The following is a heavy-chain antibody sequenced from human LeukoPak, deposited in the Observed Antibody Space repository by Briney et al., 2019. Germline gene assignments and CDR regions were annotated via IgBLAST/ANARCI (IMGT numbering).Heavy chain of an antibody. CDR1: GGSISSSSYY. CDR2: INYSGNT. D-gene: IGHD2-15*01. CDR3: ARHKTYSSVFDS. Sequence: SETLSLTCTVSGGSISSSSYYWGWIRQPPGKGLEWIGYINYSGNTYYNPSLKSRVTISVDTSKNQFSLTLTPVTAADTAVYYCARHKTYSSVFDSWGQGTLVTVSS. J-gene: IGHJ4*02. V-gene: IGHV4-39*01.